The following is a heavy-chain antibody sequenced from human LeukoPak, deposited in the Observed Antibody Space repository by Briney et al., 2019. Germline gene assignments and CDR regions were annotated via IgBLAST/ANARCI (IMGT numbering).Heavy chain of an antibody. Sequence: GGSLRLSCAASGFTFSSYAMSWVRQTPGKGLEWVSAVIGGGTSTYYADSVKGRFTISRDNTKNTLYLQMNSLRAEDTAVYYCAKDQPYLSYGGYSCWDYWGQGTLVTVSS. V-gene: IGHV3-23*01. CDR1: GFTFSSYA. CDR3: AKDQPYLSYGGYSCWDY. D-gene: IGHD5-12*01. CDR2: VIGGGTST. J-gene: IGHJ4*02.